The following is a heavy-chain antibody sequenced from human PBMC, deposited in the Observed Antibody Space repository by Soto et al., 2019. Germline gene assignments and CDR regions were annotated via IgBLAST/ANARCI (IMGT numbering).Heavy chain of an antibody. D-gene: IGHD1-26*01. Sequence: GESLKISCKGSGYSFASHWVAWVRQMPEKGLEWIGTIYPGDSDTKYSSAFRGHVTISADTSVPTAYLQWRSLEATDSAIYYCARYSGSYWHYLDFWGQGTQVTVSS. J-gene: IGHJ4*02. CDR3: ARYSGSYWHYLDF. CDR1: GYSFASHW. CDR2: IYPGDSDT. V-gene: IGHV5-51*01.